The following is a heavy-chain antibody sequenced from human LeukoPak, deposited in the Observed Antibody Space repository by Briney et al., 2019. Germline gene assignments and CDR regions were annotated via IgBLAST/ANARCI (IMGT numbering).Heavy chain of an antibody. CDR2: INHSGST. CDR1: GGSISSGGYY. Sequence: SQTLSLTCTVSGGSISSGGYYWSWIRQPPGKGLEWIGEINHSGSTNYNPSLKSRVTISVDTSKNQFSLKLSSVTAADTAVYYCARGLVRGVIIAGYWGQGTLVTVSS. J-gene: IGHJ4*02. CDR3: ARGLVRGVIIAGY. D-gene: IGHD3-10*01. V-gene: IGHV4-30-2*01.